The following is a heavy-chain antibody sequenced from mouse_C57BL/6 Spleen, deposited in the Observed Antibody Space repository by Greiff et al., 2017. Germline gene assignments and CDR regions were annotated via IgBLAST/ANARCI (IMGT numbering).Heavy chain of an antibody. CDR1: GYAFSSYW. J-gene: IGHJ4*01. CDR3: ARGRLDYAMDY. Sequence: VQLQQSGAELVKPGASVKISCKASGYAFSSYWMNWVKQRPGKGLEWIGQIYPGDGDTNYNGKFKGKATLTADKSSSTAYMQLSSLTSEDSAVYFCARGRLDYAMDYWGQGTSVTVSS. V-gene: IGHV1-80*01. CDR2: IYPGDGDT.